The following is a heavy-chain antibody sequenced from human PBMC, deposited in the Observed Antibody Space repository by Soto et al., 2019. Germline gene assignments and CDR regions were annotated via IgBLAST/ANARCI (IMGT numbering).Heavy chain of an antibody. J-gene: IGHJ4*02. CDR1: GFTFSTSW. D-gene: IGHD1-7*01. CDR3: TRGGNYYFDY. CDR2: INGDGGTI. Sequence: EVQLVEAGGGLVQPGGSLRLSCAASGFTFSTSWIHWVRQAPGKGLVWVSRINGDGGTINYADSVKGRFTISRDNAKNTVYLQMNSLSAYDTAVYYCTRGGNYYFDYWGQVTLVTVSS. V-gene: IGHV3-74*01.